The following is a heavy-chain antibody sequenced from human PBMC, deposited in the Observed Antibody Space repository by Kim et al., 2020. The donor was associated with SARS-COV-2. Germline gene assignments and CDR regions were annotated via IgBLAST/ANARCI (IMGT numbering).Heavy chain of an antibody. CDR2: IYYSGST. J-gene: IGHJ4*02. Sequence: SETLSLTCTVSGGSISSSSYYWGWIRQPPGKGLEWIGSIYYSGSTYYNPSLKSRVTISVDTSKNQFSLKLSSVTAADTAVYYCARRYGRLSPSDYWGQGTLVTVSS. V-gene: IGHV4-39*07. D-gene: IGHD5-18*01. CDR3: ARRYGRLSPSDY. CDR1: GGSISSSSYY.